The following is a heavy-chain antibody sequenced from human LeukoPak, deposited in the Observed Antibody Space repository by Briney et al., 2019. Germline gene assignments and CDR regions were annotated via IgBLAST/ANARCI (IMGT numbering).Heavy chain of an antibody. CDR3: ARSIYGGSGSSIFDY. CDR1: GGSISSYY. Sequence: SETLSLTCTVSGGSISSYYWSWIRQPPGKGLEWIGYIYYSESTNYNPSLKSRVTISVDTSKNQFSLKLSSVTAADTAVYYCARSIYGGSGSSIFDYWGQGTLVTVSS. CDR2: IYYSEST. V-gene: IGHV4-59*08. J-gene: IGHJ4*02. D-gene: IGHD3-10*01.